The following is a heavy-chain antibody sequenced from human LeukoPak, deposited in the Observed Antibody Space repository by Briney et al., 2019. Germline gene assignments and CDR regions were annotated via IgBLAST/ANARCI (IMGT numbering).Heavy chain of an antibody. CDR1: GFTFSSYA. CDR2: ISGSGGST. J-gene: IGHJ4*02. Sequence: GGSLRLSCAASGFTFSSYAMSWVRQAPGKGLEWVSTISGSGGSTYYADSVKGRFTISRDNSKNTLYLQMNSPRAEDTAVYYCAKCFAYYYDSSGYPYGYWGQGTLVTVSS. CDR3: AKCFAYYYDSSGYPYGY. V-gene: IGHV3-23*01. D-gene: IGHD3-22*01.